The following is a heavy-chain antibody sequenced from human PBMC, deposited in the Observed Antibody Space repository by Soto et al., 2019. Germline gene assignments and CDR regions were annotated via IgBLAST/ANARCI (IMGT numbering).Heavy chain of an antibody. V-gene: IGHV3-21*01. Sequence: EVQLVESGGGLVKPGGSLRLSCAASGFTFSSYSMNWVRQAPGKGLEWVSSISSSSSYIYYADSVKGRFTISRDNAKNSLYLQMNSLRAEDTAVYYCARCTDFWSGYSCYFDYWGQGTLVIVSS. J-gene: IGHJ4*02. CDR2: ISSSSSYI. CDR1: GFTFSSYS. CDR3: ARCTDFWSGYSCYFDY. D-gene: IGHD3-3*01.